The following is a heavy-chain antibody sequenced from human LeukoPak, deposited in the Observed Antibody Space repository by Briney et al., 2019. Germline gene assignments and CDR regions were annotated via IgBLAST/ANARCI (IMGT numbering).Heavy chain of an antibody. J-gene: IGHJ4*02. CDR3: ARRRDGYNCFDY. Sequence: PGGSLRLSCAASGFTFSSYSMTWVRQAPGKGLEWVSSISSSSSYIYYADSVKGRFTISRDNAKNSLYLQMNSLRAEDTAVYYCARRRDGYNCFDYWGQGTLVTVSS. V-gene: IGHV3-21*01. CDR2: ISSSSSYI. D-gene: IGHD5-24*01. CDR1: GFTFSSYS.